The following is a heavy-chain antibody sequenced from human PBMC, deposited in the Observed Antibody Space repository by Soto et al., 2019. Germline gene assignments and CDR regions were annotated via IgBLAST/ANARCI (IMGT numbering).Heavy chain of an antibody. V-gene: IGHV1-8*01. CDR3: ARMATSGTLNWFDP. J-gene: IGHJ5*02. CDR2: MNPNSGNT. CDR1: GYTFGNND. Sequence: ASVKVSCKASGYTFGNNDISWVRQATGQGLEWMGWMNPNSGNTDYAQKFQGRVSMTRNTSITTAYLELSSLRSDDTAIYYCARMATSGTLNWFDPWGQGTLVTVSS.